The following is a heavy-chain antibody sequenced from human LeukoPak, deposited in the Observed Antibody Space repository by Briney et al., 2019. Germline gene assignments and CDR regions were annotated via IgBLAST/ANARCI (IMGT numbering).Heavy chain of an antibody. CDR3: ARDRGAAAGPIYGMDV. CDR1: GGSISSGGYY. J-gene: IGHJ6*02. V-gene: IGHV4-31*03. Sequence: SETLSLTCTVSGGSISSGGYYWSWIRQHPGKGLEWIGYIYYSGSTYYNPSLKSRVTISVDTSKNQFSLKLSSVTAADTAVYYRARDRGAAAGPIYGMDVWGQGTTVTVSS. CDR2: IYYSGST. D-gene: IGHD6-13*01.